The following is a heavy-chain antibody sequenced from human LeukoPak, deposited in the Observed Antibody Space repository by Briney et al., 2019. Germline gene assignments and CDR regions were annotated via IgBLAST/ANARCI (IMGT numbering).Heavy chain of an antibody. CDR2: IIPIFGTA. CDR1: GGTFSSYA. J-gene: IGHJ4*02. Sequence: SVKVSCNASGGTFSSYAISWVRQAPGQGLEWMGGIIPIFGTANYAQKFQGRVTITADESTSTAYMELSSLRSEDTAVYYCARGTAGNFADYWGQGTLVTVSS. V-gene: IGHV1-69*01. D-gene: IGHD6-13*01. CDR3: ARGTAGNFADY.